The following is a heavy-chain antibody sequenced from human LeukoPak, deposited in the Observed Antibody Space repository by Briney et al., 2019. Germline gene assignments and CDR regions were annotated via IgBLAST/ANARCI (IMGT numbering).Heavy chain of an antibody. Sequence: GGSLRLSCASSGFTLSSFGMHWVRQAPGKGLEWVAVISYDGSKKYYADSVKGRFTISRDNSKNTLYLQMNSLRAEDTAVYYCAKDRRGRGYCSGGSCYGLDYWGQGTLVTVSS. CDR2: ISYDGSKK. V-gene: IGHV3-30*18. D-gene: IGHD2-15*01. CDR3: AKDRRGRGYCSGGSCYGLDY. CDR1: GFTLSSFG. J-gene: IGHJ4*02.